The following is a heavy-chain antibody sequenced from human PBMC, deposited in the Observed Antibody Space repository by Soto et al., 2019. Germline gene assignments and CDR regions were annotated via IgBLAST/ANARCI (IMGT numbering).Heavy chain of an antibody. CDR2: INAGNGNT. CDR3: ARAEAVPADFDY. V-gene: IGHV1-3*05. Sequence: QVQLVQSGAEEKKPGASVKVSCKASGYTFTGYAMHWVRQAPGQRLEWMGWINAGNGNTKYSQKFQGRVTITRDTAASTAYLELSSLRSEDTAVCYCARAEAVPADFDYWGQGTLVTVSS. D-gene: IGHD6-19*01. J-gene: IGHJ4*02. CDR1: GYTFTGYA.